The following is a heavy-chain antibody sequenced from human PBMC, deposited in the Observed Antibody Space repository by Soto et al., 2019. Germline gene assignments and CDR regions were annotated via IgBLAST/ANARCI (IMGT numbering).Heavy chain of an antibody. D-gene: IGHD2-21*02. CDR3: ARADRTLVTSYSLDV. J-gene: IGHJ6*02. Sequence: SETLSLTCAVYGGTFSGYSWTWIRQPPGKGLEWIGEINHSGTINFNPSLKSRLTISLDTSKKHFSLKLSSVTDADTAAYYCARADRTLVTSYSLDVCGQGSTVT. CDR2: INHSGTI. CDR1: GGTFSGYS. V-gene: IGHV4-34*01.